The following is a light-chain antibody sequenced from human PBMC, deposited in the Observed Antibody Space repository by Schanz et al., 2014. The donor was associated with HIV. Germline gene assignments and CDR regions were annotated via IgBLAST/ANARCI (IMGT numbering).Light chain of an antibody. J-gene: IGLJ1*01. CDR3: GSYTGSSTYV. CDR2: DVD. Sequence: QSALTQPASVSASPGQSITISCTGTGRDNGGYNFVSWYQQCPGKAPKLVIFDVDNRPSGVSHRFSAYKSCNTASLTISGLQADDEADYYCGSYTGSSTYVFGTGTKLTVL. V-gene: IGLV2-14*03. CDR1: GRDNGGYNF.